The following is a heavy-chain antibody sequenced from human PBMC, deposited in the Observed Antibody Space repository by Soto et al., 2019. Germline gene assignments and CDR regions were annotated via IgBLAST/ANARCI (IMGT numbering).Heavy chain of an antibody. Sequence: ASVKVSCKASGYTFTGYYIHWVRQAPGQGLEWMGWINPNSGGTNYAQKFQGWVTMTRDTSISTAYMELSRLTSDDTAVYYCATACRDGYNCLDSWGQGTMVTVSS. J-gene: IGHJ4*02. D-gene: IGHD5-12*01. V-gene: IGHV1-2*04. CDR2: INPNSGGT. CDR1: GYTFTGYY. CDR3: ATACRDGYNCLDS.